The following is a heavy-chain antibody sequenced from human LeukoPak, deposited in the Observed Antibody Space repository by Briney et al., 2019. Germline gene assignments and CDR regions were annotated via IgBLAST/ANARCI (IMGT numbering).Heavy chain of an antibody. CDR2: AYADGDRK. J-gene: IGHJ4*02. CDR1: GFTFSSYG. Sequence: GGSLRLSCAASGFTFSSYGLHWVRQGPGKGLEWVAVAYADGDRKFYVDSVKGRFTISRDNSKNTFYLQMNSLRDEDTAIYYCATGGYMHYDHWGQGTLVTVSS. D-gene: IGHD3-22*01. CDR3: ATGGYMHYDH. V-gene: IGHV3-33*01.